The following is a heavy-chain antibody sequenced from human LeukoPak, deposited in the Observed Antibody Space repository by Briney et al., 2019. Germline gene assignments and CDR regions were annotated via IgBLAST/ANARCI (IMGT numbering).Heavy chain of an antibody. CDR3: ARGGRKSGYSSINGDF. CDR1: GYTFSNYG. V-gene: IGHV1-18*01. CDR2: ISACNGYT. Sequence: ASVKVSCKASGYTFSNYGICWVRQAPGQGLEWMGWISACNGYTNYAQKLQGRVTMTTDTSTSTAYMELRRLRSDDTAVYYCARGGRKSGYSSINGDFWGQGTLVTVSS. D-gene: IGHD3-22*01. J-gene: IGHJ4*02.